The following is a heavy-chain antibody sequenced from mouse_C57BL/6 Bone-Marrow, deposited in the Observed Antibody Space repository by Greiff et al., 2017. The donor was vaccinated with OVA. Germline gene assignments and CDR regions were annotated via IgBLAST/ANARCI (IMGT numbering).Heavy chain of an antibody. CDR3: ARVTTVVATLNWYFDV. D-gene: IGHD1-1*01. CDR1: GYTFTSYW. Sequence: QVHVKQSGAELVKPGASVKLSCKASGYTFTSYWMHWVKQRPGQGLEWIGMIHPNSGSTNYNEKFKSKATLTVDKSSSTAYMQLSSLTSEDSAVYYCARVTTVVATLNWYFDVWGTGTTVTVSS. V-gene: IGHV1-64*01. J-gene: IGHJ1*03. CDR2: IHPNSGST.